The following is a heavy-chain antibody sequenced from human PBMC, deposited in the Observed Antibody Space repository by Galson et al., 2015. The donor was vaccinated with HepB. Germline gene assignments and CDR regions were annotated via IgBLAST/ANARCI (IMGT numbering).Heavy chain of an antibody. CDR1: GYTFSDYY. J-gene: IGHJ5*02. D-gene: IGHD2-2*01. CDR3: AREKDQKGWFDP. V-gene: IGHV1-2*02. Sequence: SVKVSCKASGYTFSDYYMHWVRQAPGQGLERMGWISPNSDDTSYAQKFQGRVTMTRDTSISTAYMELSRLRSDDTAVYYCAREKDQKGWFDPWGQGTLVTVSS. CDR2: ISPNSDDT.